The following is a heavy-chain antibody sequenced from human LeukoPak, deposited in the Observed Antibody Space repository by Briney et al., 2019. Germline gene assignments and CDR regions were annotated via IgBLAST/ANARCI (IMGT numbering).Heavy chain of an antibody. CDR2: IYYSGST. J-gene: IGHJ4*02. D-gene: IGHD3-22*01. CDR3: ASTLVGYYDSSGYYFDY. V-gene: IGHV4-59*01. CDR1: GGSISSYY. Sequence: KPSETLSLTCTVSGGSISSYYWSWIRQPPGKGLEWIGYIYYSGSTNYNPSLKSRVTISVDTSKNQFSLKLSSVTAADTAVYYCASTLVGYYDSSGYYFDYWGQGTLVTVSS.